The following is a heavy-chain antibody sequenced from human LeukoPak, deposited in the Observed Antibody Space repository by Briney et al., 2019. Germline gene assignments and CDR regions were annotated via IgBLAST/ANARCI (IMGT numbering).Heavy chain of an antibody. J-gene: IGHJ3*02. CDR1: GYTFITYG. CDR2: ISTSNGNT. Sequence: GASVKVSCTTSGYTFITYGIAWVRQAPGQGLECMGWISTSNGNTNYAQKLQGRVTMTTDTSTSTAYMELRSLRSDDTAVYYCARFRSGSTYDAFDIWGQGTMVTVSS. D-gene: IGHD6-25*01. CDR3: ARFRSGSTYDAFDI. V-gene: IGHV1-18*01.